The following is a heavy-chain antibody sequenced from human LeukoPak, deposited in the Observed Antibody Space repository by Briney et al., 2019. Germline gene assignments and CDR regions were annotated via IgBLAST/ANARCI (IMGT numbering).Heavy chain of an antibody. CDR2: IYYSGTT. J-gene: IGHJ4*02. V-gene: IGHV4-31*03. CDR3: ARTAGWSYGFDF. Sequence: SETLSLTCTVSGGSISSGGYYWTWIRQYPGKGLEWIGYIYYSGTTYYNPSLQSRVTISGDTSKNQFSLKLSSVTAADTAVYYCARTAGWSYGFDFWGQGTLVTVSS. D-gene: IGHD3-16*01. CDR1: GGSISSGGYY.